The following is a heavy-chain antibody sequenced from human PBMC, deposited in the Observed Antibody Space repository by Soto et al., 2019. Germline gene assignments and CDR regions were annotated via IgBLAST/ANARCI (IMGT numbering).Heavy chain of an antibody. CDR2: VYNSGST. J-gene: IGHJ5*02. CDR3: ARGGPSSKWLDP. CDR1: GGSISSYY. V-gene: IGHV4-59*01. Sequence: QVQLQESGPGLLKSSETLSLTCTVSGGSISSYYWSWIRQPPGKGLEWIGYVYNSGSTNYNPSLKSRVTIXIXXSKNQFSLKLTSLTATDTAVYYCARGGPSSKWLDPWGQGTLVTVSS.